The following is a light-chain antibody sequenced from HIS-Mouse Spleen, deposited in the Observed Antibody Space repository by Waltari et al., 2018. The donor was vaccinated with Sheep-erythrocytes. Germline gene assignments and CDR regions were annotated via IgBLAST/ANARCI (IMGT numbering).Light chain of an antibody. CDR3: QAWDSSTVV. CDR2: QDS. J-gene: IGLJ2*01. CDR1: NLGANY. V-gene: IGLV3-1*01. Sequence: SYELTQPPSVSVSPGQTASITCPADNLGANYACWYQQKPGHSPVLVIYQDSKRPSGIPERFSGSNSGNTATLTISGTQAMDEADYYCQAWDSSTVVFGGGTKLTVL.